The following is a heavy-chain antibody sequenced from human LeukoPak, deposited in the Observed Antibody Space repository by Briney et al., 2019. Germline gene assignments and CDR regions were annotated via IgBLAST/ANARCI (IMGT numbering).Heavy chain of an antibody. CDR3: VRDGEGGLDYFDY. D-gene: IGHD3-16*01. CDR2: TYYRSTWLY. Sequence: SQTLSLTCAISGDSVSSNTAAWNWIRQSPSRGLEWLGRTYYRSTWLYDYALSLKSRININPDTSKNQFSLHLNSVTPEDTAGYYCVRDGEGGLDYFDYWGRGTLVTVSS. CDR1: GDSVSSNTAA. J-gene: IGHJ4*02. V-gene: IGHV6-1*01.